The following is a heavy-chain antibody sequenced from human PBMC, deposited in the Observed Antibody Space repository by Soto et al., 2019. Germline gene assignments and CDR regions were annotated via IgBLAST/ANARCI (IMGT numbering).Heavy chain of an antibody. Sequence: GGSLRLSCTASGFSFGDYAMSWFRQAPGKGLEWVGFIRSKAYGGTTENAASVKGRFTISRDDSKSIAYLQMNSLKTEDTAVYYCTRAPFLYCSSTSCFYDDWGQGTLVTVPQ. CDR2: IRSKAYGGTT. V-gene: IGHV3-49*03. CDR1: GFSFGDYA. D-gene: IGHD2-2*01. J-gene: IGHJ4*02. CDR3: TRAPFLYCSSTSCFYDD.